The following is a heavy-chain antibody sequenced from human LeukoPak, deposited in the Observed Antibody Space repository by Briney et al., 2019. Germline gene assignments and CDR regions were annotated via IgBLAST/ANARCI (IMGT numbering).Heavy chain of an antibody. Sequence: GGSLRLSCGGSGFMFGKHGLIWVRQPPGKGLDWLSFCGPSGETRLYADSVKGRFTISRDNAENSVFLQMNSLRVEDTAVYYCARDYNKGYSYGSLDYWGQGTLVTVSS. CDR3: ARDYNKGYSYGSLDY. CDR1: GFMFGKHG. V-gene: IGHV3-48*03. J-gene: IGHJ4*02. D-gene: IGHD5-18*01. CDR2: CGPSGETR.